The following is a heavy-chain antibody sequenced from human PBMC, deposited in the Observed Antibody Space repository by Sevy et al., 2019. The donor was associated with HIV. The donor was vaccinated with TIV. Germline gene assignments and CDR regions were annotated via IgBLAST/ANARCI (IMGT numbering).Heavy chain of an antibody. J-gene: IGHJ3*02. D-gene: IGHD2-21*01. CDR3: AGSRAHPRDSDDGFAT. Sequence: SETLSLTCTVSGGSITSYYWNWIRQRPGKGLEWIGHVFHTGDSNYNPSLKSRLTISLATSKNQFSLNLSSLTAADTATYYCAGSRAHPRDSDDGFATWGRGTMVTVSS. CDR1: GGSITSYY. CDR2: VFHTGDS. V-gene: IGHV4-59*01.